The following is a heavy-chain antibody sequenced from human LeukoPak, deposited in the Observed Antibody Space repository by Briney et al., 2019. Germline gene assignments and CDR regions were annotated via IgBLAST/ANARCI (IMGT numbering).Heavy chain of an antibody. CDR1: GGSISSYY. Sequence: SETLSLTRTVSGGSISSYYWSWIRQPPGKGLEWIGYIYTSGSTNYNPSLKSQVTISVDTSKNQFSLKLSSVTAADTAVYYCARHCSSGAPLRYWGQGTLVTVSS. D-gene: IGHD6-19*01. J-gene: IGHJ4*02. CDR2: IYTSGST. V-gene: IGHV4-4*09. CDR3: ARHCSSGAPLRY.